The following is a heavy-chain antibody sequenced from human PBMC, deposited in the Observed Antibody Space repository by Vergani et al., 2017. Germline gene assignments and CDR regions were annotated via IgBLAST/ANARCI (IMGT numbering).Heavy chain of an antibody. J-gene: IGHJ5*02. V-gene: IGHV3-15*01. CDR3: ARVATIGWFDP. D-gene: IGHD5-12*01. CDR1: GFTFSSAW. CDR2: IRPKTDGETT. Sequence: EVQPVESGGGLVKPGGSLRLSCTTSGFTFSSAWMSWVRQAPGKGLEWVARIRPKTDGETTDYAAPVKGRFTISRDDSKNTLYLQMNSLKTEDTAVYYCARVATIGWFDPWGQGTLVTVSS.